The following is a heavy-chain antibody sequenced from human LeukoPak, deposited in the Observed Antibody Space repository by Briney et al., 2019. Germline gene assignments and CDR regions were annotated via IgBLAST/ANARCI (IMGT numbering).Heavy chain of an antibody. CDR3: SRDYYSGSYYGDY. V-gene: IGHV1-18*01. J-gene: IGHJ4*02. CDR2: ISAYNGNT. Sequence: ASVKVSCKASGYTFTSYGISWVRQAPGQGLEWMGWISAYNGNTNYAQKLQGRVTMTADTSTSTAYMELGSLRSDDTAIYYCSRDYYSGSYYGDYWGQGTLVTVSS. CDR1: GYTFTSYG. D-gene: IGHD1-26*01.